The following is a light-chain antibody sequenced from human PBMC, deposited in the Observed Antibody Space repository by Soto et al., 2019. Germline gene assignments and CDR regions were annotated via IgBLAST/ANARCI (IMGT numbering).Light chain of an antibody. CDR1: KLGDKY. CDR3: QAWDSRVVV. CDR2: EDI. V-gene: IGLV3-1*01. J-gene: IGLJ2*01. Sequence: SYELTQPPSVSVSPGQTASIPCSGDKLGDKYVCWYQQKPGQSPVLLIYEDIKRPSGIPERFSGSNSGNTATLAINGTQATDEADYYCQAWDSRVVVFGGGTKLTVL.